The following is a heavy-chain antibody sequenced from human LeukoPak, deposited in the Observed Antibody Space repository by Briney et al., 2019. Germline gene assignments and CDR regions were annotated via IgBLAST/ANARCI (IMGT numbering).Heavy chain of an antibody. CDR1: GDSISCGSYY. D-gene: IGHD6-13*01. J-gene: IGHJ6*03. CDR2: IYSNGDT. Sequence: PSQTLSLTCTVSGDSISCGSYYWSWIRQPAGKGLEWIGRIYSNGDTKFNPSLKSRVTISLDTSKNQFSLKLSSATAADTAVYYCASRHSKQQPYYYYMDIWGKGTTVTVSS. V-gene: IGHV4-61*02. CDR3: ASRHSKQQPYYYYMDI.